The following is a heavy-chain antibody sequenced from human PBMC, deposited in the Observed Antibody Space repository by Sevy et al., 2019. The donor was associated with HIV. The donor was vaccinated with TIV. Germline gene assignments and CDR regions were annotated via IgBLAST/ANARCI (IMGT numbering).Heavy chain of an antibody. J-gene: IGHJ6*02. CDR2: IKSKTDGGTT. Sequence: GGSLRLSCAASGFTFSNAWMSWVRQAPGKGLEWVGRIKSKTDGGTTDYAAPVKGRFTISRDDSKNTLYLQMNSLKTEDTAVYYCTTLAPLYCSSTSCYAWDGMDVWGQGTTVTVSS. V-gene: IGHV3-15*01. CDR3: TTLAPLYCSSTSCYAWDGMDV. CDR1: GFTFSNAW. D-gene: IGHD2-2*01.